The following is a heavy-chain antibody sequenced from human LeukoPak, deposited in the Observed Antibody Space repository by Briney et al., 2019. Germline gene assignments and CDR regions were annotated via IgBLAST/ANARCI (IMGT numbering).Heavy chain of an antibody. J-gene: IGHJ4*02. CDR2: IYTSGST. V-gene: IGHV4-4*07. D-gene: IGHD3-22*01. Sequence: PSETLSLTCTVSGGSISSYYWSWIRQPAGKGLEWIGRIYTSGSTNYNPSLKSRVTMSVDTSKNQFSLKLSSVTAADTAVYYCARVAYDTSSMGVDYWGQGTLVTVSS. CDR3: ARVAYDTSSMGVDY. CDR1: GGSISSYY.